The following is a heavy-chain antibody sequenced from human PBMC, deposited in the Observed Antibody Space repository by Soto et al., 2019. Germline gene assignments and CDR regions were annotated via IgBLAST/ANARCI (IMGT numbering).Heavy chain of an antibody. D-gene: IGHD2-8*01. Sequence: QVQLVQSGAAVKAPGASVKLSCKTSGYIFTNYNIHWVRQAPGQGLEWMGIMNPSGGRAHYSEKFQGRLTMTRDTSASTVYMELSSLTSEDTAIYSCPRDSGVFFDDTALDHWGQGTLVPVSS. CDR1: GYIFTNYN. CDR3: PRDSGVFFDDTALDH. CDR2: MNPSGGRA. J-gene: IGHJ4*02. V-gene: IGHV1-46*03.